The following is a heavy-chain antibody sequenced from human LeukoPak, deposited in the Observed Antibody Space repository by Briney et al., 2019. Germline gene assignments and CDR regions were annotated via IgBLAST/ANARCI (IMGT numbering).Heavy chain of an antibody. CDR2: ISSSSAI. J-gene: IGHJ4*02. Sequence: PGRSLRLSCTASGFTFGDYAMNWVRQAPGKELEWVSYISSSSAIYYADSVKGRFTISRDNAKNSLYLQMNSLRAEDTAVYYCARGLAYYSDTSGYYLDYWGQGTLVPVSS. V-gene: IGHV3-69-1*01. CDR1: GFTFGDYA. CDR3: ARGLAYYSDTSGYYLDY. D-gene: IGHD3-22*01.